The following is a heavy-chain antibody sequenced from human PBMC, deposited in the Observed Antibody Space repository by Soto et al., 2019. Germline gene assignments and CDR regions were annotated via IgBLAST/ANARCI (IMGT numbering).Heavy chain of an antibody. Sequence: LRLSCEVSGFSLSGYGMHWVRQAPGKGLEWVAVVWYNGITKNYADSVKGRFTVSRDSSKNTVYLQMDSLKVEDTAVYYCARDVDRTSHLNWFDPWGQGVMVTVSS. J-gene: IGHJ5*02. CDR2: VWYNGITK. V-gene: IGHV3-33*01. CDR3: ARDVDRTSHLNWFDP. D-gene: IGHD2-21*01. CDR1: GFSLSGYG.